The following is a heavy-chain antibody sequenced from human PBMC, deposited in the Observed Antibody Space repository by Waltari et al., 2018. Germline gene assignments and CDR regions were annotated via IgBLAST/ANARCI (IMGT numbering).Heavy chain of an antibody. CDR2: ISYDGSNK. V-gene: IGHV3-30*01. CDR1: GFTFSSYA. CDR3: ARELELGHFDY. D-gene: IGHD6-6*01. Sequence: QVQLVESGGGVVQPGRSLRLSCAASGFTFSSYAMPWVRQAPGKGVEGVAVISYDGSNKYYADSVKGRFTISRDNSKNTLYLQMNSLRAEDTAVYYCARELELGHFDYWGQGTLVTVSS. J-gene: IGHJ4*02.